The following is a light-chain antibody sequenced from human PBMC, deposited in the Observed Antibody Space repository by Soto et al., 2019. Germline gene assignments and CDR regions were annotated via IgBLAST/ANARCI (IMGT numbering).Light chain of an antibody. CDR1: QDIRNY. CDR3: QQYHNLPPFT. V-gene: IGKV1-33*01. J-gene: IGKJ3*01. Sequence: DIPMTQSPSSLSASVGARVSITCQASQDIRNYLSWFQQKPGRAPKLLIYGASNLETGVTSRFRGSGYGTDFTFTISSLQPEDIATYYCQQYHNLPPFTFGPGTKVDIK. CDR2: GAS.